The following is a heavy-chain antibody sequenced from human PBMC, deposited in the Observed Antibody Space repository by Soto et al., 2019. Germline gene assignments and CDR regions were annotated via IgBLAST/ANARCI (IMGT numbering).Heavy chain of an antibody. Sequence: SQTLSLTCVISGDSVSSNSAAWNWIRQSPSRGLEWLGRTYYRSKWYNDYAVSVKSRITINPDTSKNQFSLQLNSVTPEDTAVYYCARDYGDDYYYYYGMDVWGQGTTVTVSS. CDR1: GDSVSSNSAA. CDR3: ARDYGDDYYYYYGMDV. J-gene: IGHJ6*02. V-gene: IGHV6-1*01. CDR2: TYYRSKWYN. D-gene: IGHD4-17*01.